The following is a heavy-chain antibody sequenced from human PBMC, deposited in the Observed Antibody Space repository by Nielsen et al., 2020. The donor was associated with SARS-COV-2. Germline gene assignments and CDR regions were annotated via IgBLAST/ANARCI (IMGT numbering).Heavy chain of an antibody. J-gene: IGHJ4*02. CDR3: AKDWTAIVVVPSGGADY. Sequence: LSLTCAASGFTFSTYGMHWVRQAPGKGLEWVAAISYDGSNKYYVDSVKGRFTISRDNSKNTLYLQMSSLREEDTAVYYCAKDWTAIVVVPSGGADYWGQGTLVTVSS. V-gene: IGHV3-30*18. CDR1: GFTFSTYG. D-gene: IGHD2-15*01. CDR2: ISYDGSNK.